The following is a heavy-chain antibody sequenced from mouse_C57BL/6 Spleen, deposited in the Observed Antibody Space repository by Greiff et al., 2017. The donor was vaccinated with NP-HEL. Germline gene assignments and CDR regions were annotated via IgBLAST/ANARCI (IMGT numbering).Heavy chain of an antibody. D-gene: IGHD4-1*01. CDR2: IDPETGGT. CDR1: GYTFTDYE. CDR3: TMTGTGYFDY. V-gene: IGHV1-15*01. J-gene: IGHJ2*01. Sequence: VQLQQSGAELVRPGASVTLSCKASGYTFTDYEMNWVKQTPVHGLEWIGAIDPETGGTAYNQKFKGKAILTADKSSSTAYMELRSLTSEDSAVYYCTMTGTGYFDYWGQGTTLTVSS.